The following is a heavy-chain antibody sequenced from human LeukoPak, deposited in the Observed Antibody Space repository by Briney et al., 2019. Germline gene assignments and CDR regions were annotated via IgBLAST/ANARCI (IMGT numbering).Heavy chain of an antibody. J-gene: IGHJ4*02. CDR1: GYTFTSYY. Sequence: ASVKVSCKTSGYTFTSYYMHWVRQAPGQGLEWMGIINPSGGSTSYAQKFQGRVTMTRDTSTSTVYMELSSLRSEDTAVYYCAREQSGYYDSSGYKDWGQGTLVTVSS. D-gene: IGHD3-22*01. CDR3: AREQSGYYDSSGYKD. V-gene: IGHV1-46*01. CDR2: INPSGGST.